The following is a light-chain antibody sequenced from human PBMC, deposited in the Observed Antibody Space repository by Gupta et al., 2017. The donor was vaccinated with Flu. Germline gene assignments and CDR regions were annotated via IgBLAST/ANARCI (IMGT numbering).Light chain of an antibody. CDR1: SSDVGGYNY. CDR2: DVS. CDR3: CSYAGSYTFYV. V-gene: IGLV2-11*01. J-gene: IGLJ1*01. Sequence: QSALTQPRSVSGSRGQPVTIPCTGTSSDVGGYNYVSWYQQHPGKAPKLMIYDVSKRPSGVPDRFSGSKSGNTASLTISGLQAEDEADYYCCSYAGSYTFYVFGTGTKVTVL.